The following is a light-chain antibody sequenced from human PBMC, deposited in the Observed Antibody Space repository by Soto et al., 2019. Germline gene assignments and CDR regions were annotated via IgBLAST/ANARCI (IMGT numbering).Light chain of an antibody. V-gene: IGLV2-8*01. Sequence: QSTLTQPPSASGSPGQSVTISCTGTSSDVGRYNFVSWYQQHPGKAPKLMIFEVTKRPAGVPDRFSGSKSGNTASLTVSGLHAEDEADYYCSPLAADYNNHYVFTPGTKVTV. CDR3: SPLAADYNNHYV. CDR1: SSDVGRYNF. CDR2: EVT. J-gene: IGLJ1*01.